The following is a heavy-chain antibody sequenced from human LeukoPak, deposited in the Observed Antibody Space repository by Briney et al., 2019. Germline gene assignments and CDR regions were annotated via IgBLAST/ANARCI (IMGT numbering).Heavy chain of an antibody. J-gene: IGHJ4*02. Sequence: SETLSLTCAVYGGSFSGYYWSWIRQPPGKGLEWIGYMCYSGSTYYRPSLNSRLAISLDTSKNQFSLTLNSVTAADTAVYYCASYHYINGLTNGYFDYWGQGTLVAASS. CDR3: ASYHYINGLTNGYFDY. CDR1: GGSFSGYY. CDR2: MCYSGST. D-gene: IGHD3-10*01. V-gene: IGHV4-34*01.